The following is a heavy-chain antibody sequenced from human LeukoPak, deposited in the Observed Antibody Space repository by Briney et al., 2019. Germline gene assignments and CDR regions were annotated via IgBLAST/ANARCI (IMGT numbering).Heavy chain of an antibody. CDR3: ARVFLTIFGVVHKYFDY. CDR2: IYYSGST. D-gene: IGHD3-3*01. Sequence: SETLSPTCTVSGGPISSSSYYWGWIRQPPGKGLEWIGSIYYSGSTYYNPSLKSRVTISVDTSKNQFSLKLSSVTAADTAVYYCARVFLTIFGVVHKYFDYWGQGTLVTVSS. CDR1: GGPISSSSYY. J-gene: IGHJ4*02. V-gene: IGHV4-39*07.